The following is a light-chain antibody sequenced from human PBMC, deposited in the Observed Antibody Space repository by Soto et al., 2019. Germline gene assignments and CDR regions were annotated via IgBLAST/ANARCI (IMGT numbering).Light chain of an antibody. CDR1: QSILSSSNNKNS. CDR2: WAS. CDR3: QQYYSSVVT. V-gene: IGKV4-1*01. J-gene: IGKJ5*01. Sequence: DIVMTQSPDSLAVSLGERATINCKSSQSILSSSNNKNSLAWFQQQPGQPPKLLIYWASTRESGVPDRLRGSGSGTDFTLTISSLQAEDVAVYYCQQYYSSVVTFGQGTRLEIK.